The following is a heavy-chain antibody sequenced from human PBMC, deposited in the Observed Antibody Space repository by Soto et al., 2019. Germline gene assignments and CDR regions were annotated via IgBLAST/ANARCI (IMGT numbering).Heavy chain of an antibody. CDR3: AREGSYDSSGSYIQAFCY. CDR2: ISSSRTYI. CDR1: GFNFGSYV. D-gene: IGHD3-22*01. V-gene: IGHV3-21*01. J-gene: IGHJ4*02. Sequence: GGSLRLSCATSGFNFGSYVMHWVRQAPGKGLEWVSSISSSRTYIYYADSVKGRFTISRDNAKNSLSLHMNGLTDEDTAIYYCAREGSYDSSGSYIQAFCYWGQGT.